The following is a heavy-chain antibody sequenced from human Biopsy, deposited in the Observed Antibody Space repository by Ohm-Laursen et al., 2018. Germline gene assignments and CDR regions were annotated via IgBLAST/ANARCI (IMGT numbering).Heavy chain of an antibody. D-gene: IGHD3-22*01. CDR1: GLIFSDYY. CDR2: ISARDGVV. V-gene: IGHV3-11*01. CDR3: ARGKYKDFSTGLPRPYHYTLDF. Sequence: GSLRLSCAASGLIFSDYYMSRIRQAPGKGLAWVAYISARDGVVYYADSVKGRFTISRDNTNNSLYLQMTSLRPEDTAVFYCARGKYKDFSTGLPRPYHYTLDFWGPGTTVTVSS. J-gene: IGHJ6*02.